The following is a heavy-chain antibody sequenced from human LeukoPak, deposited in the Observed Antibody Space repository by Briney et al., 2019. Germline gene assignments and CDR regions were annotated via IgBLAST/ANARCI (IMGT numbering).Heavy chain of an antibody. CDR2: SSSGSPM. Sequence: GGSLRHSCTASGFTFSSYEMNWVRQAPGKGLEWVTYSSSGSPMYYADSAKGRFTISRNNAKNSLYLQMNNLRAEDTAVYYCARGGYDLGAGTYGYGLDVWGQGTTVTVSS. J-gene: IGHJ6*02. CDR1: GFTFSSYE. V-gene: IGHV3-48*03. CDR3: ARGGYDLGAGTYGYGLDV. D-gene: IGHD3-10*01.